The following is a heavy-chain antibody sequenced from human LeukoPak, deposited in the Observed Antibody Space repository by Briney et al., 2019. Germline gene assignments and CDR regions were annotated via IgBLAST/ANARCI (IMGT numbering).Heavy chain of an antibody. V-gene: IGHV4-39*01. CDR2: IYYSGST. CDR3: ARLGGSYSGSTIDY. CDR1: GGSISSSSYY. Sequence: PSETLSLTCTVSGGSISSSSYYWGWIRQPPGKGLEWIGSIYYSGSTYYNPSLKSRVTISVDTSKNQFSLKLSSVTAADTAVYYCARLGGSYSGSTIDYWGQGTQVTVSS. D-gene: IGHD1-26*01. J-gene: IGHJ4*02.